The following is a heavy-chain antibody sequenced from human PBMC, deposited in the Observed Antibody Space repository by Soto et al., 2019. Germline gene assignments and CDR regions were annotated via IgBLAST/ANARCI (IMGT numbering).Heavy chain of an antibody. V-gene: IGHV1-18*01. J-gene: IGHJ4*02. CDR2: ISAYNGNT. CDR1: GYTFTNYA. CDR3: ARDSPPVDY. Sequence: QVQLVQSGAEVKKPGASVKVSCKASGYTFTNYAISWVRQAPGQGLEWMGWISAYNGNTNYAQKLRGRVTMTTDTSTSTAYRELRSLGSDDTAVYYWARDSPPVDYWGQGTLVTVSS.